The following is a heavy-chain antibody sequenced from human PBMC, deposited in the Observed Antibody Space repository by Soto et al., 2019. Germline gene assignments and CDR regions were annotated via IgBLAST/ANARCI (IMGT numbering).Heavy chain of an antibody. D-gene: IGHD2-2*01. CDR2: ISTSDSDI. J-gene: IGHJ6*02. CDR3: ARNFLVGLPQRTYYFYDMDV. Sequence: GGSLRLSCAASGFIFTNYEMNWVRQAPGKGLEWVSYISTSDSDIYYADSVKGRFTISRDNAKNSLHLQMNNLREEETAIYYCARNFLVGLPQRTYYFYDMDVWGQGATVTVS. CDR1: GFIFTNYE. V-gene: IGHV3-48*03.